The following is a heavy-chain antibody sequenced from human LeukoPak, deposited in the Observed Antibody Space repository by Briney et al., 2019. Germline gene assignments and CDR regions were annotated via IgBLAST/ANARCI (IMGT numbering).Heavy chain of an antibody. V-gene: IGHV3-9*01. CDR3: AKDSLFLSDWYNAVFDY. CDR2: ISWNSGSI. D-gene: IGHD6-19*01. Sequence: PGGSLRLSCAASGFTFYDYAMHWVRQAPGKGLEWVSGISWNSGSIAYADSVKGRFTISRDNAKNSLYLQMNSLRAEDTALYYCAKDSLFLSDWYNAVFDYWGQGTLVTVSS. CDR1: GFTFYDYA. J-gene: IGHJ4*02.